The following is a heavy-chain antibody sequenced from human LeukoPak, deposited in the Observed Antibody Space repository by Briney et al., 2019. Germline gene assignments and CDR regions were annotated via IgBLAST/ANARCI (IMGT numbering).Heavy chain of an antibody. Sequence: SQTLSLTCTVSGGSISSYYWSWVRQPPGKGLEWIGYIYYSGSTNYNPSLKSRVTISVDTSKNQFSLKLSSVTAADTAVYYCARGSASNFDYWGQGTLVTVSS. CDR1: GGSISSYY. V-gene: IGHV4-59*01. CDR2: IYYSGST. D-gene: IGHD6-13*01. J-gene: IGHJ4*02. CDR3: ARGSASNFDY.